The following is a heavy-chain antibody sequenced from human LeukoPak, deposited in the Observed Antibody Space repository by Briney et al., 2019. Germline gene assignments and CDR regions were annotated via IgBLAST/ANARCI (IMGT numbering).Heavy chain of an antibody. V-gene: IGHV3-74*01. J-gene: IGHJ5*01. CDR2: INSDGSGT. CDR3: ARTEGTVAYDS. D-gene: IGHD4-23*01. CDR1: GFTFSSYW. Sequence: GGSLRLACAASGFTFSSYWMHWVRQAPGKGLVWVSRINSDGSGTIYADSVRGRFTISRDNAKNTLYLQVNSLRAEDTAVYYCARTEGTVAYDSWGQGTLVTVSS.